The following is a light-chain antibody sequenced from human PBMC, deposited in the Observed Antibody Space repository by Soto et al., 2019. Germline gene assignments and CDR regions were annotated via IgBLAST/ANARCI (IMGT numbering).Light chain of an antibody. V-gene: IGLV4-69*01. CDR1: SGHTSYA. J-gene: IGLJ2*01. CDR3: QTWGASNQL. CDR2: LNSDGSH. Sequence: QLVLTQSPSASASLGASVKLTCTLSSGHTSYAIAWHQQQPEKGPRFLMKLNSDGSHRKGDGIPDRFSGSSSGAERYLTISSLQSEDEADYYCQTWGASNQLFGEGTKLTVL.